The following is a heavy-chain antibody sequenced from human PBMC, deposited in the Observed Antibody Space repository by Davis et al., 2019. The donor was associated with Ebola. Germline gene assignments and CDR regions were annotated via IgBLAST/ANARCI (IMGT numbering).Heavy chain of an antibody. CDR2: ISSSGVHA. J-gene: IGHJ5*01. CDR3: VRGSLSSSNWFDS. CDR1: GFSFTDYY. Sequence: GGSLRLSCAASGFSFTDYYMTWIRQAPGRGLEWISYISSSGVHASYADSVQGRFVISRDNAKNSLYLQMKSLRIEDTALYYCVRGSLSSSNWFDSWGQGTLVTVSS. D-gene: IGHD2/OR15-2a*01. V-gene: IGHV3-11*06.